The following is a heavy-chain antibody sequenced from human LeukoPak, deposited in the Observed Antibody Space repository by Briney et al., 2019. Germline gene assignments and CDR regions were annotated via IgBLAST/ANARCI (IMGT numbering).Heavy chain of an antibody. CDR1: GYTLTTYS. V-gene: IGHV3-23*01. CDR2: ISGSGGST. CDR3: AKPRDRIQLWFDY. D-gene: IGHD5-18*01. Sequence: GCLRLSCAPSGYTLTTYSMSWVRPAAGNGREWVSAISGSGGSTYYGNSVKGRCTIYRDNSKNTLYLQMNSLRAEDTAVYYCAKPRDRIQLWFDYWGQGTLVTVSS. J-gene: IGHJ4*02.